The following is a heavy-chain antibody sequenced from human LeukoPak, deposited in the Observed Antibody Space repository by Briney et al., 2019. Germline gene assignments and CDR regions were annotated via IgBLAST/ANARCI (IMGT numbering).Heavy chain of an antibody. J-gene: IGHJ4*02. Sequence: PWRSLRLSCAASGFTFSSYAMHWVRQAPGKGLEWVAVISYDGSNKYYADSVKGRFTISRGNSKNTLYLQMNGLRAEDTAVYYCARDSSGSGSSYIFDYWGQGTLVTVSS. V-gene: IGHV3-30*01. CDR3: ARDSSGSGSSYIFDY. CDR2: ISYDGSNK. D-gene: IGHD3-10*01. CDR1: GFTFSSYA.